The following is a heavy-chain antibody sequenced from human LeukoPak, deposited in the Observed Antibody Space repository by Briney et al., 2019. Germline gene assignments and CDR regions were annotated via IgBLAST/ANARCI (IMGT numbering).Heavy chain of an antibody. CDR2: IYYSGST. Sequence: PSETLSLTCTVSGGSISSYYWSWIRQPPGKGLEWIGYIYYSGSTNYNPSLKSRVTISVDTSKNQFSLKLSSVTAADTAVYYCARHSSYFDSSIQSGFDPWGQGTLVTVSS. V-gene: IGHV4-59*08. CDR1: GGSISSYY. CDR3: ARHSSYFDSSIQSGFDP. D-gene: IGHD3-22*01. J-gene: IGHJ5*02.